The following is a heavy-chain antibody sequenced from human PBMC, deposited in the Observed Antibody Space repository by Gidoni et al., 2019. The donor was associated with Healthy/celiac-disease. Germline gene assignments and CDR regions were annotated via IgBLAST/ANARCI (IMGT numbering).Heavy chain of an antibody. D-gene: IGHD5-12*01. CDR3: AKDISGYDVYYYYGMDV. Sequence: EVQLVESGGGLVQPGRSLRLSCAASGFTFDDYAMHWVRQAPGKGLEWVSGISWNSGSIGYADSVKGRFTISRDNAKNSLYLQMNSLRAEDTALYYCAKDISGYDVYYYYGMDVWGQGTTVTVSS. CDR2: ISWNSGSI. CDR1: GFTFDDYA. V-gene: IGHV3-9*01. J-gene: IGHJ6*02.